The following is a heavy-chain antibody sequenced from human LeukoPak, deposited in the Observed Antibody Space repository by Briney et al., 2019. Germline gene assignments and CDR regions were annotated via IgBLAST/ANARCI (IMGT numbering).Heavy chain of an antibody. CDR3: ARHFLSPXYYYP. CDR2: IYYSGST. J-gene: IGHJ5*02. V-gene: IGHV4-39*01. D-gene: IGHD1-26*01. Sequence: SETLSLTCGVSGDSISSRLYYWAWIRQPPGKGLEWIASIYYSGSTYYNPSLKSRVTISIDTAKNQFSLRLNSVAAADTAVYYCARHFLSPXYYYPWGQGTQVTVSS. CDR1: GDSISSRLYY.